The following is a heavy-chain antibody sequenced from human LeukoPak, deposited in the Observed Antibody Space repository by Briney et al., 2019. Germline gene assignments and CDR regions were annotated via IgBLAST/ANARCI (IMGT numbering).Heavy chain of an antibody. CDR2: IIHSESA. CDR3: TRGDRDWSHGMDV. J-gene: IGHJ6*01. Sequence: SETLSLTCAVYGGSFSGYYWTWIRQPPGKGLEWIGEVTHTESANWIGEIIHSESANYNPSLKSRVTISVDASKNQFSVRLSSLTAADTAVYYCTRGDRDWSHGMDVWGQGTTVTVSS. D-gene: IGHD3-9*01. V-gene: IGHV4-34*01. CDR1: GGSFSGYY.